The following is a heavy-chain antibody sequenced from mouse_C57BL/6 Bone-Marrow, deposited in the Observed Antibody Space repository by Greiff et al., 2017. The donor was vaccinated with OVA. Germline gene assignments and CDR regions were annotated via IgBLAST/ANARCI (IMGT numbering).Heavy chain of an antibody. J-gene: IGHJ2*01. D-gene: IGHD1-1*01. CDR3: AKNYGSSPYYFDY. V-gene: IGHV2-5*01. Sequence: QVQLKESGPGLVQPSQSLSITCTVSGFSLTSYGVHWVRQSPGKGLEWLGVIWRGGSTDYNAAFMSRLSTTKDNSKSQVFFKMISLQADDTAIYYCAKNYGSSPYYFDYWGQGTTLTVSS. CDR1: GFSLTSYG. CDR2: IWRGGST.